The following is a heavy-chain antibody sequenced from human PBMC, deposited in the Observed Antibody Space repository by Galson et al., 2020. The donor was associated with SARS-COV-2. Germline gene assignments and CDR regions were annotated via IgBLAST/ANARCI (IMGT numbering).Heavy chain of an antibody. D-gene: IGHD3-3*01. Sequence: SETLSLTCTVSGGSVNSGSDYWGWIRQTPGRGLEWIGYSYYTGSTNYNPSLKNRVTISVDTPRNQFSLRLSSVTAADTAVYYCVRSWNDFWSGYYTFDYWGQGTLVSVSS. V-gene: IGHV4-61*01. CDR3: VRSWNDFWSGYYTFDY. CDR1: GGSVNSGSDY. CDR2: SYYTGST. J-gene: IGHJ4*02.